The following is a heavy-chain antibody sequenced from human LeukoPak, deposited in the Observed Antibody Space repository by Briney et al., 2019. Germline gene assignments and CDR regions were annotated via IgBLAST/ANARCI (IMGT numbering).Heavy chain of an antibody. CDR3: AISGGSGWDRGVGY. V-gene: IGHV4-39*01. CDR2: IYYSGST. D-gene: IGHD6-19*01. J-gene: IGHJ4*02. Sequence: SETLSLTCTVSGGSISSSSYYWGWIRQPPGMGLEWIGSIYYSGSTYYNPSLKSRVTISVDTSKNQFSLKLSSVTAADTAVYYCAISGGSGWDRGVGYWGQGTLVTVSS. CDR1: GGSISSSSYY.